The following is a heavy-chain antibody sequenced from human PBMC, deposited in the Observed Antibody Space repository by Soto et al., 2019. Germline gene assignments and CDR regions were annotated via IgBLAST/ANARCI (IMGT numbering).Heavy chain of an antibody. D-gene: IGHD2-21*02. CDR1: GFTFSSYT. J-gene: IGHJ4*02. CDR2: SSDRRTGNT. Sequence: GGSLRLSCAASGFTFSSYTLYWVRRAPGKGLEWVATSSDRRTGNTHYSDSVRGRFTLSRDYSRNILFLQMDSLRADDTALYYCTTWLTAHFDYWGRGTQVTVSS. CDR3: TTWLTAHFDY. V-gene: IGHV3-23*01.